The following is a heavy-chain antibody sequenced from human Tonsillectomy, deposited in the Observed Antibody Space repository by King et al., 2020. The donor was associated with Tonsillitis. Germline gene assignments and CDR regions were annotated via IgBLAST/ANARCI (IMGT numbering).Heavy chain of an antibody. V-gene: IGHV3-30-3*01. D-gene: IGHD4-17*01. CDR1: GFTFNSYA. J-gene: IGHJ6*02. CDR3: ARRDGALDYYYYGMDV. Sequence: VQLVAAGGVVVQPGRSLRLSCAASGFTFNSYAMHWVRQAPGKGQEWVAIISFDGSNKQYSDSQKGRFTISRDNSKNRLYLQMNSLRAEDTAVYYCARRDGALDYYYYGMDVWGQGTTVTVSS. CDR2: ISFDGSNK.